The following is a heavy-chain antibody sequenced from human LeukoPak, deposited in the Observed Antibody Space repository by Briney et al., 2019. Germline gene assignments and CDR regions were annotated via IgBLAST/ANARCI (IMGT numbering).Heavy chain of an antibody. V-gene: IGHV3-48*01. CDR3: ARRAGAYSHPYDY. D-gene: IGHD4/OR15-4a*01. CDR2: ISSSSSTI. J-gene: IGHJ4*02. Sequence: GGSLRLSCAASGFTFSSYSVNWVRQAPGKGLEWVSDISSSSSTIYYADSVKGRFTISRDNSKNTLYLQMNSLRAEDTAVYYCARRAGAYSHPYDYWGQGTLVTVSS. CDR1: GFTFSSYS.